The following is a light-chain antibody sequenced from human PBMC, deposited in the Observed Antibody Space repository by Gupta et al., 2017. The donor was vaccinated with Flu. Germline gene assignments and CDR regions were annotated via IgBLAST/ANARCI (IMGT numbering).Light chain of an antibody. Sequence: VGDRVTITGRASQTITTYLNWYRQKPGKAPKLLVYGATNLPTGVPPRFSGSGSGTEFTLTISSLQPEDFATYYCQQSYSGITFGQGTRLDIK. J-gene: IGKJ5*01. CDR2: GAT. CDR3: QQSYSGIT. V-gene: IGKV1-39*01. CDR1: QTITTY.